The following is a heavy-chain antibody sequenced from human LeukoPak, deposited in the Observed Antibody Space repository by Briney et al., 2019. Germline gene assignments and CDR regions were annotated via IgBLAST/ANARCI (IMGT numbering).Heavy chain of an antibody. CDR1: GFTFSDYY. Sequence: PGGSLRLSCAAPGFTFSDYYMSWIRQAPGKGLEWVSYISSSGSTIYYADSVKGRFTISRDNAKNSLYLQMNSLRAEDTAVYYCASDLNFWSGYLNCGQGTLVTVSS. V-gene: IGHV3-11*04. D-gene: IGHD3-3*01. CDR3: ASDLNFWSGYLN. J-gene: IGHJ4*02. CDR2: ISSSGSTI.